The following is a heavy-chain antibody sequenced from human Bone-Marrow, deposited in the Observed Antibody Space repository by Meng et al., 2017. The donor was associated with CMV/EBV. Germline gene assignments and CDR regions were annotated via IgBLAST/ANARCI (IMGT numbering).Heavy chain of an antibody. V-gene: IGHV1-69*10. J-gene: IGHJ5*02. D-gene: IGHD3-3*01. CDR2: IIPILGIA. CDR1: GCTFSSYA. CDR3: ARGLNGGDFWSGGVNWFDP. Sequence: SVKVSCKASGCTFSSYAISWVRQAPGQGLEWMGGIIPILGIANYAQKFQGRVTIPADKSTSTAYMELSSQRSEDTAVYDCARGLNGGDFWSGGVNWFDPWGQGNLVTVSS.